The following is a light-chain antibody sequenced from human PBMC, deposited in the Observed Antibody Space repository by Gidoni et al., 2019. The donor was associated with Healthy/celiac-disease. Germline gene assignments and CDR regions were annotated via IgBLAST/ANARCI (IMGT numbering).Light chain of an antibody. Sequence: DIQMTQSPSSLSASVGDSVTITCRASQCIRNDLGWYQQKPGKAPKRPIYAASRLQSGFPSRFSGSGSGTEFTLTIRSLQPEDCATYYCLQHNSYPLYPVGQGTKLEIK. CDR1: QCIRND. V-gene: IGKV1-17*01. CDR3: LQHNSYPLYP. CDR2: AAS. J-gene: IGKJ2*01.